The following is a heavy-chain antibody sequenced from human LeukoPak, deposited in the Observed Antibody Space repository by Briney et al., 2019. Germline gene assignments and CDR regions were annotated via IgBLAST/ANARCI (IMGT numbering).Heavy chain of an antibody. CDR1: GFTFDDYA. D-gene: IGHD6-19*01. V-gene: IGHV3-9*01. J-gene: IGHJ4*02. Sequence: PGRSLRLSCAASGFTFDDYAMHWVRQAPGKGLEWVSGISWNRGSIGYADSVKGRFTISRDNAKNSLYLQMNSLRAEDTALYYCAKGDFTAVAGTTFDYWGQGTLVTVSS. CDR3: AKGDFTAVAGTTFDY. CDR2: ISWNRGSI.